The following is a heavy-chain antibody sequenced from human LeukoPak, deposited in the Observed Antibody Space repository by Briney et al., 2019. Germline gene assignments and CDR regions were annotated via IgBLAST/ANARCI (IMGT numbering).Heavy chain of an antibody. D-gene: IGHD1-26*01. J-gene: IGHJ3*02. V-gene: IGHV5-51*01. Sequence: GESLKISCQGSGYTFTNYWIAWVRQLPGRGLEWMGILFPGDSDTRYSPSFEGQVTISVDKSVSTAFLEWRSLKASDTAIYFCARARRYSVHYYRGAFDIWGPGTLVSVSS. CDR2: LFPGDSDT. CDR1: GYTFTNYW. CDR3: ARARRYSVHYYRGAFDI.